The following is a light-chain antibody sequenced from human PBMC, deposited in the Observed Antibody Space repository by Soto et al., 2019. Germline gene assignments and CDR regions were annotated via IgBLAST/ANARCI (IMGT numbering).Light chain of an antibody. CDR2: GAS. V-gene: IGKV3-20*01. Sequence: EIVLTQSPGTLSLSPGDRATLSYRASQSVKNNYLVWYQQKVGQAPRLLMSGASTRATGIPDRFSGSGSGTDFTLNISRLEPEDFAVYYCQQYGSSQTFGQGTRLEIK. CDR1: QSVKNNY. J-gene: IGKJ5*01. CDR3: QQYGSSQT.